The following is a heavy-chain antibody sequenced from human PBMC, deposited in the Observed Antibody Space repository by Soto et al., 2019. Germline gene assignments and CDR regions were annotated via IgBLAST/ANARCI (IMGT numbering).Heavy chain of an antibody. CDR1: GGSFISYA. J-gene: IGHJ6*02. CDR2: IIPIFGTA. Sequence: SVKVSCKAFGGSFISYAIIWVRQAPGQGLEWMGGIIPIFGTANYAQKFQGRVTITADESTSTAYMELSSLRSEDTAVYYCAREWRYYDKTGMDVWGQGTTVTVSS. D-gene: IGHD3-22*01. CDR3: AREWRYYDKTGMDV. V-gene: IGHV1-69*13.